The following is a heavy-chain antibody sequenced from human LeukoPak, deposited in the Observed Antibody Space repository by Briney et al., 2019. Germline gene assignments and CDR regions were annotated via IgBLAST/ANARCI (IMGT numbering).Heavy chain of an antibody. CDR1: GGSISSSSYY. CDR3: ARWYYDSSGYYYYYYYMDV. Sequence: SETLSLTCTVSGGSISSSSYYWSWIRQPPGKGLEWIGEINHSGSTNYNPSLKSRVTISVDTSKNQFSLKLSSVTAADTAVYYCARWYYDSSGYYYYYYYMDVWGKGTTVTVSS. CDR2: INHSGST. J-gene: IGHJ6*03. V-gene: IGHV4-39*07. D-gene: IGHD3-22*01.